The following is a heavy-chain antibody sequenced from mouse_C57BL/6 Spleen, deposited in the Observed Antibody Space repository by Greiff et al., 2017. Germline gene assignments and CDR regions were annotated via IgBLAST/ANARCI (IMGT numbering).Heavy chain of an antibody. Sequence: VQLQQSGPELVKPGASVKISCKASGYAFSSSWLNWVKQRPGKGLEWIGRIYPGDGDTNYNGKFKGKATLTEDKSSSTAYMHLSHLTSEDSAVYFCARHCEDWGQGTTLTVAS. V-gene: IGHV1-82*01. CDR3: ARHCED. CDR1: GYAFSSSW. CDR2: IYPGDGDT. J-gene: IGHJ2*01.